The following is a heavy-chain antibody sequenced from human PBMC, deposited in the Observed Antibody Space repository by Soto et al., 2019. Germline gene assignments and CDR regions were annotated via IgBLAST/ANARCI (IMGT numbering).Heavy chain of an antibody. Sequence: SETLSLTCTVSGGSVNSGSYYWIWIRQPPGKGLEWIGYIYYSGSTYYNPSLKSRVTISVDTSKNQFSLKLSSVTAADTAVYYCARDLPDYGGNSGFDPWGQGTLVTVSS. J-gene: IGHJ5*02. CDR2: IYYSGST. CDR1: GGSVNSGSYY. CDR3: ARDLPDYGGNSGFDP. V-gene: IGHV4-30-4*08. D-gene: IGHD4-17*01.